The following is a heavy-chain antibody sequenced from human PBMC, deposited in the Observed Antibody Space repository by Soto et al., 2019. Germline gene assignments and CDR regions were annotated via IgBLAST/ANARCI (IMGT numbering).Heavy chain of an antibody. CDR2: ISYDGSNK. Sequence: GGSLRLSCAASGFTFSSYGMHWVRQAPGKGLEWVAVISYDGSNKYYADSVKGRFTISRDNSKNTLYLQMNSLRAEDTAVYYCARCDYPARYYYGMDVWGQGTTVTVSS. J-gene: IGHJ6*02. CDR3: ARCDYPARYYYGMDV. V-gene: IGHV3-30*03. D-gene: IGHD4-17*01. CDR1: GFTFSSYG.